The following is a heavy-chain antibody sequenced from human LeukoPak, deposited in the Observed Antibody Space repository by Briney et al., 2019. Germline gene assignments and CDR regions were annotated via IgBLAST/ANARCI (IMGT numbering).Heavy chain of an antibody. CDR3: ARVDSSIDP. CDR2: ISRSGGNT. Sequence: GGSLRLSCAASGFTFSSHAMSWVRQAPGKGLEWVAAISRSGGNTYYGDSVKGRFTISRDSSKNTLHLQMDSLRAEDTAVYYCARVDSSIDPWGQGTLVTVSS. V-gene: IGHV3-23*01. D-gene: IGHD6-19*01. J-gene: IGHJ5*02. CDR1: GFTFSSHA.